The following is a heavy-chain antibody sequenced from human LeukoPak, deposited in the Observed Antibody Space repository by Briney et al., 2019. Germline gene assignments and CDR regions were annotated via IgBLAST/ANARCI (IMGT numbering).Heavy chain of an antibody. CDR2: IYSGGST. CDR1: GFTFGDYA. V-gene: IGHV3-53*01. D-gene: IGHD3-10*01. J-gene: IGHJ4*02. CDR3: ARETQGDFDY. Sequence: GGSLRLSCTASGFTFGDYAMTWVRQAPGKGLEWVSVIYSGGSTYYADSVKGRFTISRDNSKNTLYLQMNSLRAEDTAVYYCARETQGDFDYWGQGTLVTVSS.